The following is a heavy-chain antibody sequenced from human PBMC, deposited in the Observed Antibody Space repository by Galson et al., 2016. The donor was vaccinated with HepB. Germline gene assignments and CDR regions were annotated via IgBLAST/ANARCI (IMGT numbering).Heavy chain of an antibody. Sequence: PALVKPTQTLTLTCTFSGLSFRTTGVSVGWTRQPPGKALEWLALIYWDDDKYYSPSLKSRLTITKDTSKNQVVLRMTNMDPVDTARYYCVYRECSRIIYSADGHDNWFDPWGQGILVTVSS. CDR1: GLSFRTTGVS. CDR3: VYRECSRIIYSADGHDNWFDP. D-gene: IGHD2-2*01. CDR2: IYWDDDK. J-gene: IGHJ5*02. V-gene: IGHV2-5*02.